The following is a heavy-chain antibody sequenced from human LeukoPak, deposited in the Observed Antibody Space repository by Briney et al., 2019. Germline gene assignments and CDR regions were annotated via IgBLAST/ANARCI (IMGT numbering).Heavy chain of an antibody. CDR3: AKEQRFLVGLDY. D-gene: IGHD3-3*01. CDR1: GFTFSSYA. CDR2: ISYDGSNK. Sequence: PGGSLRPSCAASGFTFSSYAMHWVRQAPGKGLEWVAVISYDGSNKYYADSVKGRFTISRDNSKNTLYLQMNSLRAEDTAVYYCAKEQRFLVGLDYWGQGTLVTVSS. V-gene: IGHV3-30*04. J-gene: IGHJ4*02.